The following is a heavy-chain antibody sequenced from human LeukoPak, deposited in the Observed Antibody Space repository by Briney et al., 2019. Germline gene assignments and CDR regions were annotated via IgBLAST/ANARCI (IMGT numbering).Heavy chain of an antibody. V-gene: IGHV4-39*01. J-gene: IGHJ6*02. CDR2: IYYTGST. CDR1: GGSISSGDYY. D-gene: IGHD3-10*01. CDR3: ARRNYGPGLDV. Sequence: SETLSLTCTVSGGSISSGDYYWAWIRQPPGSGLEWIGSIYYTGSTYYNPSFKSRVTISIDKSKNQFSLRLSSVTAADTADYYCARRNYGPGLDVWGQGTTVTVSS.